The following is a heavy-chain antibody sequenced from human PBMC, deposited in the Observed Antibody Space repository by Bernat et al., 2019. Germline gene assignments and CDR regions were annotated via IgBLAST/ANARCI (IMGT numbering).Heavy chain of an antibody. J-gene: IGHJ6*02. D-gene: IGHD3-10*01. V-gene: IGHV4-4*02. CDR2: IYHSGST. Sequence: QVQLQESGPGLVKPSGTLSLTCAVSGGSISSSNWWSWVRQPPGKGLEWIGEIYHSGSTNYNPSLKSRVTISVDTSKNQFSLKLSSVTAADTDVYYCARIDWGWYGEEGYYYYYGMDVWGQGTTVTVSS. CDR1: GGSISSSNW. CDR3: ARIDWGWYGEEGYYYYYGMDV.